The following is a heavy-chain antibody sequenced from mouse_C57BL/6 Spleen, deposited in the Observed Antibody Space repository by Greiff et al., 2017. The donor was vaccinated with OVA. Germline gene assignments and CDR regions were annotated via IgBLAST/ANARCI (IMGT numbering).Heavy chain of an antibody. V-gene: IGHV1-22*01. D-gene: IGHD2-2*01. CDR1: GYTFTDYN. J-gene: IGHJ2*01. CDR2: INPNNGGT. CDR3: AREVKDYFDY. Sequence: EVQLVESGPELVKPGASVKMSCKASGYTFTDYNMHWVKQSHGKSLEWIGYINPNNGGTSYNQKFKGKATLTVNKSSSTAYMELRSLTSEDSAVYYCAREVKDYFDYWGQGTTRTVSS.